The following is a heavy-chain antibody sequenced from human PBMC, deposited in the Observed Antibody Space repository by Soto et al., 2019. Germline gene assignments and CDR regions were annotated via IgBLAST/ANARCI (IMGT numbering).Heavy chain of an antibody. J-gene: IGHJ6*02. V-gene: IGHV1-69*06. CDR1: GGRFSGYA. Sequence: SVKVSCKASGGRFSGYAISWVRQAAGQGLEWMGEIIPIFGTANDAQKFQGRVTITADKSTSTAYMELSSLRSEDTAVYYCARDRGDIVVVPAALVTGMDVWRQGTTVTVSS. CDR3: ARDRGDIVVVPAALVTGMDV. D-gene: IGHD2-2*01. CDR2: IIPIFGTA.